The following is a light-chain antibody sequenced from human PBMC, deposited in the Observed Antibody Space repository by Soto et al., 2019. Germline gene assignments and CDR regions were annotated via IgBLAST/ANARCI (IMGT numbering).Light chain of an antibody. CDR3: QQYNNWPQT. J-gene: IGKJ1*01. Sequence: EIVMTQSPATLSVTTGERATLFCRASHSVSSSLAWYQQKPGQAPRLLIHGASTRATGIPARFSGSGSGTEFTLTISSLQSEDFAVYYCQQYNNWPQTFGQGTKVDI. CDR2: GAS. V-gene: IGKV3-15*01. CDR1: HSVSSS.